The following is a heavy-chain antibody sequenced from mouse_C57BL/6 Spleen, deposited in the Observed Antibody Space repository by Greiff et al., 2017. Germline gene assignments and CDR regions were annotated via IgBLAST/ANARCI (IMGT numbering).Heavy chain of an antibody. J-gene: IGHJ4*01. Sequence: EVKLVESGGGLVKPGGSLKLSCAASGFTFSDYGMHWVRQAPEKGLEWVAYISSGSSTIYYADTVKGRFTISRDNAKNTLFLQMTSLRSEDTAMYYCARRYYDNYAMDYWGQGTSVTVSS. CDR3: ARRYYDNYAMDY. CDR1: GFTFSDYG. V-gene: IGHV5-17*01. D-gene: IGHD2-4*01. CDR2: ISSGSSTI.